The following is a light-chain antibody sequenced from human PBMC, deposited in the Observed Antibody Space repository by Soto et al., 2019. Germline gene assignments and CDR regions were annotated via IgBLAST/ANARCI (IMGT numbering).Light chain of an antibody. V-gene: IGKV1-39*01. J-gene: IGKJ2*01. CDR2: AAS. Sequence: DIQMTQSPSSLSASVGDRVTITCRASQIISRNLNWYQQKPGKAPKLLIYAASSLQSWVPSTFSGGGSGTDFTLTNSSLQPEDFATYYWQQSYSPPYSFGQGTNLDIK. CDR3: QQSYSPPYS. CDR1: QIISRN.